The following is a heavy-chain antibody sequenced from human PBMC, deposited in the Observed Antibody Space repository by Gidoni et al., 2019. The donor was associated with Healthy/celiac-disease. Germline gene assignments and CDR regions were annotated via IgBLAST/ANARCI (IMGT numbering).Heavy chain of an antibody. J-gene: IGHJ5*02. D-gene: IGHD2-2*01. V-gene: IGHV1-69*02. CDR2: IIPILGIA. CDR3: ARVGGIVVVPAAMGWFDP. Sequence: QVQLVQSGAEVTKPASSVKVSCKSSGGTFSSYTISWVRQAPGQGLEWMGRIIPILGIANYEQKFKGRVTITADKSTSTAYMELSSLRSEDTAVYYCARVGGIVVVPAAMGWFDPWGQGTLVTVSS. CDR1: GGTFSSYT.